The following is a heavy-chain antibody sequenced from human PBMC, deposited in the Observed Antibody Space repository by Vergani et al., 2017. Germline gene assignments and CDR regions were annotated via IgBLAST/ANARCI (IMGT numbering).Heavy chain of an antibody. CDR1: GGSISSGTYY. CDR3: ARAGTGGDFDDAFDI. V-gene: IGHV4-30-4*08. Sequence: QVQLQESGPGLVKPSQTLSLTCTVSGGSISSGTYYWSWIRQPAGKGLECLGYIYYSGSTYFNPSLKSRLSISIDMSKDQFSLRLSSVTAADTAVYYCARAGTGGDFDDAFDIWGQGTMVTVSS. CDR2: IYYSGST. D-gene: IGHD7-27*01. J-gene: IGHJ3*02.